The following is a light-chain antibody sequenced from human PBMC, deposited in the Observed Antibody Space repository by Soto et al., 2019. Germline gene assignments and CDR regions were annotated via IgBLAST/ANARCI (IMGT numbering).Light chain of an antibody. Sequence: QSVLTQPPSVSGAPGQRVTISCTGSSSSIGAGYDVHWYQQLPGTAPKLLIYGNINRPSGVPDRFSGSESGTSASLAITGLQAEDEADYYCQSYDTSLSGWIFGGGTKLTVL. V-gene: IGLV1-40*01. CDR1: SSSIGAGYD. CDR2: GNI. J-gene: IGLJ2*01. CDR3: QSYDTSLSGWI.